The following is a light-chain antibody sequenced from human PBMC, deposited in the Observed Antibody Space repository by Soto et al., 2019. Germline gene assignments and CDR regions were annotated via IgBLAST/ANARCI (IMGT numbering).Light chain of an antibody. V-gene: IGKV3-20*01. CDR1: QSVSSSY. J-gene: IGKJ1*01. Sequence: EIVLTRSPGTLSLSPGERATLSCRASQSVSSSYLAWYQQKPGQAPRLLIYGASSRATGIPDRFSGSGSGTDFTLTISRLEPEDFAVYYCQQYGSSPTTWTFGQGTKVEIK. CDR3: QQYGSSPTTWT. CDR2: GAS.